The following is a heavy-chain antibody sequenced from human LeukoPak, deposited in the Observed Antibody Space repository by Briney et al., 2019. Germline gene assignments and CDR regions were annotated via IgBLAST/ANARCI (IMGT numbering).Heavy chain of an antibody. CDR3: ARTSRYSAAFDI. D-gene: IGHD2-15*01. J-gene: IGHJ3*02. Sequence: GGTLRLSCAASGFTVSSNYMSWVRQAPGKGLEWVSSISSSSSYIYYADSVKGRFTISRDNAKNSLYLQMNSLRAEDTAVYYCARTSRYSAAFDIWGQGTMVTVSS. CDR2: ISSSSSYI. V-gene: IGHV3-21*01. CDR1: GFTVSSNY.